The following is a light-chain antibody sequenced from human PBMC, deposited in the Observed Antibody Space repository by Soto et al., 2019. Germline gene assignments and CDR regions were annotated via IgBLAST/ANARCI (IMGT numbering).Light chain of an antibody. CDR3: SSYSGINNLGV. Sequence: QSALTQPPSASGSPGQSVTISCTGTSSDVGGYKYVSWYQQHPGKAPKLMIFEVNKRPSGVPDRFSGSKSGNTASLTVSWLQAEDEADYYCSSYSGINNLGVFGTGTKFTVL. CDR2: EVN. J-gene: IGLJ1*01. CDR1: SSDVGGYKY. V-gene: IGLV2-8*01.